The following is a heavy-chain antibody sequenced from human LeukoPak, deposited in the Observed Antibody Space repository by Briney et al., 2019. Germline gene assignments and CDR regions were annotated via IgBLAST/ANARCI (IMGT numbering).Heavy chain of an antibody. CDR3: AWHLLGVYSSSWSYFDY. D-gene: IGHD6-13*01. V-gene: IGHV4-4*07. CDR1: GGSISSYY. J-gene: IGHJ4*02. Sequence: LETLSLTCTVSGGSISSYYWSWIRQPAGKGLEWIGRIYTSGSTNYNPSLKSRVTISVDTSKNQFSLKLSCVTAADTAVYYCAWHLLGVYSSSWSYFDYWGQGTLVTVSS. CDR2: IYTSGST.